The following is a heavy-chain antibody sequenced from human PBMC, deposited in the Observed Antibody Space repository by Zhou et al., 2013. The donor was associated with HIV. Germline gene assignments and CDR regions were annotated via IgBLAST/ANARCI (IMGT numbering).Heavy chain of an antibody. J-gene: IGHJ3*02. V-gene: IGHV1-69*04. Sequence: QVQLVQSGAEVRKPGSAXRVSCRVSGDTFRSSYGFSWVRQAPGQGLEWMGRIIPFFGRPNYAQKFQGRVTITADKSTNTAYLELRNLRSEDTALYYCARGPYYSNTPGGPLDIWGQGTWVTISS. CDR3: ARGPYYSNTPGGPLDI. CDR1: GDTFRSSYG. CDR2: IIPFFGRP. D-gene: IGHD1-26*01.